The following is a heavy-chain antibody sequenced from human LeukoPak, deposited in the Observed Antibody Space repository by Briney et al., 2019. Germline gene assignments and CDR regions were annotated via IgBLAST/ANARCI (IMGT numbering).Heavy chain of an antibody. CDR2: ISNSRPFI. J-gene: IGHJ4*02. Sequence: PGGSLRLSCAASGFIFSTYAMTWVRQAPGKGLEWVSSISNSRPFIYYADSVKGRFTISRDNAKNSLYLQMNSLRAEDTAVYYWGRDTNYVFWGGGGGGNDYWGQGTLVTVSS. V-gene: IGHV3-21*01. D-gene: IGHD3-3*01. CDR1: GFIFSTYA. CDR3: GRDTNYVFWGGGGGGNDY.